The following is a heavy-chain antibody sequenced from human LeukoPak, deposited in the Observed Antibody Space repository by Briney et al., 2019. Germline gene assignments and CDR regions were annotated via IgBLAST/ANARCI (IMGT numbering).Heavy chain of an antibody. Sequence: GGSLRLSCAASGFTFSSYAMHWVRQAPGKGLEWVAVISYDGSNKYYADSVKGRFTISRDNSKNTLYLQMNSLRAEDTAVYYCAREMVPVYYDSSGNFDYWGQGTLVTVSS. J-gene: IGHJ4*02. CDR3: AREMVPVYYDSSGNFDY. V-gene: IGHV3-30-3*01. CDR1: GFTFSSYA. CDR2: ISYDGSNK. D-gene: IGHD3-22*01.